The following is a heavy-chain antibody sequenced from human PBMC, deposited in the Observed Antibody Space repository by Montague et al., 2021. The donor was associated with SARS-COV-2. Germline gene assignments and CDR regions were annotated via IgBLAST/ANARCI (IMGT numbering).Heavy chain of an antibody. Sequence: SETLSLTCTVSGDSISSSNYYWSWIRRRPGKGLEWIGSIYYSGSTYYNLSLKIRVTISVDTSMNQFYLKLSSATAADTAVYYCARHGEMATIVCWWFFGLWGRGTLVTVSS. V-gene: IGHV4-39*01. CDR3: ARHGEMATIVCWWFFGL. CDR2: IYYSGST. CDR1: GDSISSSNYY. D-gene: IGHD5-24*01. J-gene: IGHJ2*01.